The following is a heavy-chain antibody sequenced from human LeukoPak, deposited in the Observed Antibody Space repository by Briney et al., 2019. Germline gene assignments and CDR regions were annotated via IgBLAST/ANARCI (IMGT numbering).Heavy chain of an antibody. V-gene: IGHV3-53*01. CDR3: ARGPAGYN. D-gene: IGHD1-1*01. J-gene: IGHJ4*02. CDR1: GFTVSSNH. Sequence: LSCAASGFTVSSNHMSWVRQAPGKGLEWVSVIYSGGSTDYADSVKGRFTISRDILKNTLYLQMNSLRAEDTAVYYCARGPAGYNWGQGTLVTVSS. CDR2: IYSGGST.